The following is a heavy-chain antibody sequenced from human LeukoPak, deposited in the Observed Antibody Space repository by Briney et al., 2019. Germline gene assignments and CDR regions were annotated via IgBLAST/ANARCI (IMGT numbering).Heavy chain of an antibody. V-gene: IGHV3-30*18. CDR2: ISYDGSNK. CDR3: AKEGRVVAATQSSPDY. Sequence: GGSLRLSCAASGFTSSSYGMHCVRQAPGKGLEWVAVISYDGSNKYYADSVKGRFTISRDNSKNTLYLQMNSLRAEDTAVYYCAKEGRVVAATQSSPDYWGQGTLVTVSS. CDR1: GFTSSSYG. J-gene: IGHJ4*02. D-gene: IGHD2-15*01.